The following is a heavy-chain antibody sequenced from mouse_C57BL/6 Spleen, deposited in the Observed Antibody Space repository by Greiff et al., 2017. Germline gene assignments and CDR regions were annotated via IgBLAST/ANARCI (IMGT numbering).Heavy chain of an antibody. V-gene: IGHV1-55*01. Sequence: QVQLQQPGAELVKPGASVKMSCKASGYTFTSYWITWVKQRPGQGLEWIGDIYPSSGSTNYNEKFKSKATLTVDTSSSTAYMQLSSLTSEDSAVYYCARESTVVAPYYYAMDYWGQGTSVTVSS. CDR2: IYPSSGST. J-gene: IGHJ4*01. CDR3: ARESTVVAPYYYAMDY. CDR1: GYTFTSYW. D-gene: IGHD1-1*01.